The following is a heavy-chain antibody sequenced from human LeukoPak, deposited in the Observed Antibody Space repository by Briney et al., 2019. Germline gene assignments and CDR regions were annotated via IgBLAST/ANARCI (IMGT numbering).Heavy chain of an antibody. J-gene: IGHJ5*02. Sequence: ASVKVSCKASGYTFTSYDINWVRQATGQGLEWMGWMNPNSSNTGYAQKFQGRVTITRNTSISTAYMELSSLRSEDTAVYYCARAGSGPITIFGVVIITHNWFDPWGQGTLVTVSS. V-gene: IGHV1-8*01. CDR1: GYTFTSYD. CDR2: MNPNSSNT. CDR3: ARAGSGPITIFGVVIITHNWFDP. D-gene: IGHD3-3*01.